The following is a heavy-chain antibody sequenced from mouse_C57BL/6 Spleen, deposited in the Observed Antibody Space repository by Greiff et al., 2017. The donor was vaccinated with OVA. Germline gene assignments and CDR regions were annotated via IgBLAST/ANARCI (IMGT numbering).Heavy chain of an antibody. CDR2: IDPSDSST. J-gene: IGHJ3*01. CDR1: GYTFTSYW. V-gene: IGHV1-69*01. D-gene: IGHD1-1*01. CDR3: ARGGSSSPFAY. Sequence: QVQLQQPGAELVMPGASVKLSCKASGYTFTSYWMHWVKQRPGQGLEWIGEIDPSDSSTNYNQKFKGKSTLTVDKSSSTAYMQLSSLTSEDSAVYYCARGGSSSPFAYWGQGTLVTVSA.